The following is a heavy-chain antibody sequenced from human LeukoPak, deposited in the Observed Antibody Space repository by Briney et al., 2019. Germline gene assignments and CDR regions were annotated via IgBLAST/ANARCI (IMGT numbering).Heavy chain of an antibody. V-gene: IGHV3-64D*06. CDR3: VRGTGY. J-gene: IGHJ4*02. CDR2: ISSNGDNP. Sequence: GGSLRLSCSVSGFTFSTYVMHWVRQAPGKGLEYVSAISSNGDNPYYAHPVKGRFTISRDNSKNTLYLEMSCLRADDTAVYYCVRGTGYWGQETLVTVSS. CDR1: GFTFSTYV.